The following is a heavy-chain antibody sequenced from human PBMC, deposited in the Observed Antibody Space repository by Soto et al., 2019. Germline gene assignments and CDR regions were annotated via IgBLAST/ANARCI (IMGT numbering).Heavy chain of an antibody. CDR3: ASMYYYGSGVEDAFDI. CDR1: GGTFSSYT. CDR2: IIPILGIA. D-gene: IGHD3-10*01. V-gene: IGHV1-69*02. Sequence: QVQLVQSGAEVKKPGSSVKVSCKASGGTFSSYTISWVRQAPGQGLEWMGRIIPILGIANYAQKFQGRVTITADKSTSKAYMELSSLRSEDTAVYYCASMYYYGSGVEDAFDIWGQGTMVTVSS. J-gene: IGHJ3*02.